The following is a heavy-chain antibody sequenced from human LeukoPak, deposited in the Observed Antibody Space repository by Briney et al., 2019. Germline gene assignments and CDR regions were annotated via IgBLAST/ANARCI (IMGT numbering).Heavy chain of an antibody. J-gene: IGHJ1*01. V-gene: IGHV3-30*02. CDR3: AGGNGYHPLTTY. Sequence: GGSLRLSCAASGFTFSSYGMHWVRQAPGKGLEWVAFIRYDGSNKYYADSVKGRFTISRDNSKNTLYLQMNSLRAEDTAVYYCAGGNGYHPLTTYWGQGTLVTVSS. D-gene: IGHD3-22*01. CDR2: IRYDGSNK. CDR1: GFTFSSYG.